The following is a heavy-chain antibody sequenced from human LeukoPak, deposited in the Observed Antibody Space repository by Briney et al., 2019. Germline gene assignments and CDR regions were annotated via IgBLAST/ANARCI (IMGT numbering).Heavy chain of an antibody. J-gene: IGHJ4*02. CDR2: IYYSGST. V-gene: IGHV4-59*01. CDR3: ARVREITIFGDQYYFDY. Sequence: ASETLSLTCAVYGGSFSGYYWSWIRQPPGRGLEWIGYIYYSGSTNYNPSLKSRVTISVDTSKNQFSLKLSSVTAADTAVYYCARVREITIFGDQYYFDYWGQGTLVTVSS. D-gene: IGHD3-3*01. CDR1: GGSFSGYY.